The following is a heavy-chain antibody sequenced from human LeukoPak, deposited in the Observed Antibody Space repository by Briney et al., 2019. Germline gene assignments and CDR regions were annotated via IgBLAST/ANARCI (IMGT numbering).Heavy chain of an antibody. CDR1: GFSVSSNH. Sequence: PGGSLRLSCAASGFSVSSNHVSWVRQAPGKGLEWVSVIYSGGNTYYADSVKGRFTISKDNPKNTLYLQMNSLRAEDTAVYYCARDPPLYYWGQGTLVTVSS. J-gene: IGHJ4*02. V-gene: IGHV3-53*01. CDR3: ARDPPLYY. CDR2: IYSGGNT.